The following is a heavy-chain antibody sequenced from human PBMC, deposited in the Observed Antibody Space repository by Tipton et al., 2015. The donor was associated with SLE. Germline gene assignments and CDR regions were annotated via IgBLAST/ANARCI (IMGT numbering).Heavy chain of an antibody. J-gene: IGHJ2*01. CDR2: IYYSGST. CDR3: ARGYCSGGSCSYWYFDL. D-gene: IGHD2-15*01. CDR1: GGSISSYY. Sequence: TLSLTCIVSGGSISSYYWSWIRQPPGKGLEWIGYIYYSGSTNYNPSLKSRVTISVDTSKNQFSLKLSSVTAADTAVYYCARGYCSGGSCSYWYFDLWGRGTLVTVSS. V-gene: IGHV4-59*12.